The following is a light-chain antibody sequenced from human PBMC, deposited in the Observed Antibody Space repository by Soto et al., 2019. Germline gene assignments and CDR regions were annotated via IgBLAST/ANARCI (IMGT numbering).Light chain of an antibody. CDR1: ALPNQY. Sequence: YELTQPPSVSVSPGQTARITCSGDALPNQYAYWYQQKPGQAPVLVIYNDSDRPSGIPERFSGSSSGTTVTLTISGVQAEDEADYYCQSADSSGTYVVFCGGTQLTVL. V-gene: IGLV3-25*03. J-gene: IGLJ2*01. CDR2: NDS. CDR3: QSADSSGTYVV.